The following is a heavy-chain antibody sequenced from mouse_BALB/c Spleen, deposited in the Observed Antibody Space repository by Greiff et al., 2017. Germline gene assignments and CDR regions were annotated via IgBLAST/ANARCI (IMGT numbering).Heavy chain of an antibody. CDR1: GFTFSSFG. CDR3: ARGDDYGAWFAY. D-gene: IGHD2-4*01. Sequence: EVQGVESGGGLVQPGGSRKLSCAASGFTFSSFGMHWVRQAPEKGLEWVAYISSGSSTIYYADTVKGRFTISRDNPKNTLFLQMTSLRSEDTAMYYCARGDDYGAWFAYWGQGTLVTVSA. CDR2: ISSGSSTI. J-gene: IGHJ3*01. V-gene: IGHV5-17*02.